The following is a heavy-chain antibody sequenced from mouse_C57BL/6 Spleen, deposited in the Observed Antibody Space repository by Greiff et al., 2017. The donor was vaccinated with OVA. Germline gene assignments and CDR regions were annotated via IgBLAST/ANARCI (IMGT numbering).Heavy chain of an antibody. J-gene: IGHJ1*03. D-gene: IGHD1-1*01. CDR2: LDPETGGT. CDR1: GYTFTDYE. CDR3: TRSDYYGSSRYFDV. V-gene: IGHV1-15*01. Sequence: VKLQQSGAELVRPGASVTLSCKASGYTFTDYEMHWVKQTPVHGLEWIGALDPETGGTAYNQKFKGKAILTADKSSSTAYMELRRLTSEDSAVYYCTRSDYYGSSRYFDVWGTGTTVTVSS.